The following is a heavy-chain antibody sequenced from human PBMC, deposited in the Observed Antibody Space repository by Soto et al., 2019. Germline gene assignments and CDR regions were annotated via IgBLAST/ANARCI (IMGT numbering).Heavy chain of an antibody. CDR1: GFTFSRYS. V-gene: IGHV3-21*01. J-gene: IGHJ4*02. CDR3: ARAPSSGYYYSDY. D-gene: IGHD3-22*01. Sequence: PGGSLRLSCTASGFTFSRYSMIWVRQAPGKGLEWVSFISSGNSFIYYADSLKDRFTISRDNAQSSLYLQMNGLRAEDTAVYYCARAPSSGYYYSDYLGQGTL. CDR2: ISSGNSFI.